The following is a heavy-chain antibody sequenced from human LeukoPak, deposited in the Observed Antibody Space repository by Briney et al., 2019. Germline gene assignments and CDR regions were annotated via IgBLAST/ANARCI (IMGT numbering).Heavy chain of an antibody. CDR3: ARGRITMIPDY. CDR1: EFTFSSYS. V-gene: IGHV3-48*04. CDR2: ITNSGNSK. D-gene: IGHD3-22*01. J-gene: IGHJ4*02. Sequence: GGSLRLSCAASEFTFSSYSMNWVRQAPGKGLEWVSYITNSGNSKSYADSVKGRFTISRDNAKNSLYLQMNSLRAEDTAVYYCARGRITMIPDYWSQGTLVTVSS.